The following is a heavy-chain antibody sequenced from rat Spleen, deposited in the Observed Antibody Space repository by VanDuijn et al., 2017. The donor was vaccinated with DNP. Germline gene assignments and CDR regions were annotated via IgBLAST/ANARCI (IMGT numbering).Heavy chain of an antibody. CDR3: SSLWTLAY. J-gene: IGHJ3*01. D-gene: IGHD1-3*01. V-gene: IGHV5S13*01. CDR2: ISTGGVNT. Sequence: EVQLVESGGGLVQPGRSLKLSCAASGFTFRNYGMAWVPQAPTKGLEWVASISTGGVNTYYRDSVKGRFTISRDNAINTLYLQMDSLRSEDTATYYCSSLWTLAYWGQGTLVAVSS. CDR1: GFTFRNYG.